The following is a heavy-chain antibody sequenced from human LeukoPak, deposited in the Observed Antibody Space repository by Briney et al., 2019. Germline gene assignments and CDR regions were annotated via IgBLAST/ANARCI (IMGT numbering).Heavy chain of an antibody. J-gene: IGHJ4*02. CDR2: IYHGGST. V-gene: IGHV4-30-2*01. D-gene: IGHD5-24*01. Sequence: TLSLTCTVSGGSISSGGYYWSWIRQPPGKGLEWIGYIYHGGSTYYNPSLKSRVTISVERSKNQFSLKLSSVTAADTAVYYCARITVMATTQFDYWGQGTLVTVSS. CDR3: ARITVMATTQFDY. CDR1: GGSISSGGYY.